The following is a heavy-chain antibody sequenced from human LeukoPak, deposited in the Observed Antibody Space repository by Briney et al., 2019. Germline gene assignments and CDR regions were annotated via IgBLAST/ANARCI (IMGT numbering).Heavy chain of an antibody. V-gene: IGHV3-66*02. D-gene: IGHD3-22*01. CDR2: IYSGGST. CDR1: GFTVSSNY. J-gene: IGHJ4*02. CDR3: AKDSYYYDSSGYYLFGSSLDY. Sequence: TGGSLRLSCAASGFTVSSNYMSWVRQAPGKGLEWVSVIYSGGSTYYADSVKDRFTISRDNSKNTLYLQMNSLRAEDTAVYYCAKDSYYYDSSGYYLFGSSLDYWGQGTLVTVSS.